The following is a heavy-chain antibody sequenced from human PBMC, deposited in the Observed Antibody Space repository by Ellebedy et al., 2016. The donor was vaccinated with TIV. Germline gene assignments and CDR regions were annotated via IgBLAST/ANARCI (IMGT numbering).Heavy chain of an antibody. CDR3: AKTPSPTSWFDP. J-gene: IGHJ5*02. CDR2: INAGNGNT. V-gene: IGHV1-3*01. CDR1: GYTFTSYA. D-gene: IGHD4-11*01. Sequence: AASVKISCKASGYTFTSYAMHWVRQAPGQRLEWMGWINAGNGNTKYSQKFQGRVTITADNSTSTAYMELSSLRSEDTAVYYCAKTPSPTSWFDPWGQGTLVTVSS.